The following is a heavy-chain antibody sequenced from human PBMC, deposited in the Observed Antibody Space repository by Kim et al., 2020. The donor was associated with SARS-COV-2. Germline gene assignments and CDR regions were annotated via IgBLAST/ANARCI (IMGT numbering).Heavy chain of an antibody. CDR2: IYYSGST. Sequence: SETLSLTCTVSGGSVSSGSYYWSWIRQPPGKGLEWIGYIYYSGSTNYNPSLKSRVTISVDTSKNQFSLKLSSVTAADTAVYYCAREKGLRDFEGYYYGM. V-gene: IGHV4-61*01. D-gene: IGHD3-9*01. CDR3: AREKGLRDFEGYYYGM. J-gene: IGHJ6*01. CDR1: GGSVSSGSYY.